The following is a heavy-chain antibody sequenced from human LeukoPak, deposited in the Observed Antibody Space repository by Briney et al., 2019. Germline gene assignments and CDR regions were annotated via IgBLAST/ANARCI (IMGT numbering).Heavy chain of an antibody. Sequence: ASVKVSCKASGGTFTSYAISWVRQAPGQGLEWMGGIIPIFGTANYTQKLQGRVTITTDESTSTAYMELSSLRSEDTAVYYCARELVYDYVWGSYRTQLDYWGQGTLVTVSS. CDR1: GGTFTSYA. CDR3: ARELVYDYVWGSYRTQLDY. CDR2: IIPIFGTA. V-gene: IGHV1-69*05. D-gene: IGHD3-16*02. J-gene: IGHJ4*02.